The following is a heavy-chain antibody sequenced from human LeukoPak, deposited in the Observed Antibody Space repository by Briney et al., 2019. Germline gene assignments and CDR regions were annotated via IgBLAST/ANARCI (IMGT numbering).Heavy chain of an antibody. Sequence: PSETLSLTCTVSGGSISSYYWSWIRQPPGKGLEWIGYIYYSGSTNYNPSLKSRVTISVDTSKNQFSLKLSSVTAADTAVYYCARGTKALLWFGELLYDYYYYMDVWGKGTTVTVSS. CDR3: ARGTKALLWFGELLYDYYYYMDV. J-gene: IGHJ6*03. CDR2: IYYSGST. D-gene: IGHD3-10*01. CDR1: GGSISSYY. V-gene: IGHV4-59*01.